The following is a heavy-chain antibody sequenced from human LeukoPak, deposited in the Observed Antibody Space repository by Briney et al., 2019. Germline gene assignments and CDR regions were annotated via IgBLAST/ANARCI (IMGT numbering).Heavy chain of an antibody. CDR2: INPSGGST. CDR3: ARSRSDYDILTGYSHTFDY. D-gene: IGHD3-9*01. J-gene: IGHJ4*02. Sequence: GASVKVSCKASGYTFTGYYIHWVRQAPGQGLEWMGIINPSGGSTSYTQKFRGRVTMTRDTSTSTAYMELNSLRSEDTAVYYCARSRSDYDILTGYSHTFDYWGQGTLVTVSS. V-gene: IGHV1-46*01. CDR1: GYTFTGYY.